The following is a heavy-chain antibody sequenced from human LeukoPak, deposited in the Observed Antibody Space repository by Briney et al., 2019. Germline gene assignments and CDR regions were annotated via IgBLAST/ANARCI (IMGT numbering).Heavy chain of an antibody. CDR2: IIPILGIA. CDR3: ARDETDSSGYYDY. D-gene: IGHD3-22*01. V-gene: IGHV1-69*04. CDR1: GGTFSSYA. Sequence: GASVKVSCKASGGTFSSYAISWVRQAPGQGLEWMGRIIPILGIANYAQKFQSRVTITADKSTSTAYMELSSLRSEDTAVYYCARDETDSSGYYDYWGQGTLVTVSS. J-gene: IGHJ4*02.